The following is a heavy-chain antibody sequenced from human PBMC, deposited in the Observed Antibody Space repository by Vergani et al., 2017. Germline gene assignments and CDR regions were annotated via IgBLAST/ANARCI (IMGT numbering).Heavy chain of an antibody. CDR1: GFTFGDYA. CDR3: AKDSSLTMIVVVRGAFDI. J-gene: IGHJ3*02. Sequence: EVQLVESGGGLVQPGRSLRLSCTASGFTFGDYAMSWVRQAPGKGLEWVSAISGSGGSTYYADSVKGRFTISRDNSKNTLYLQMNSLRAEDTAVYYCAKDSSLTMIVVVRGAFDIWGQGTMVTVSS. D-gene: IGHD3-22*01. V-gene: IGHV3-23*04. CDR2: ISGSGGST.